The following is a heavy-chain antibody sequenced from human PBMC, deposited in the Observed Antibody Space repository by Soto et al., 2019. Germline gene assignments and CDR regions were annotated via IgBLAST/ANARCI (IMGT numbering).Heavy chain of an antibody. V-gene: IGHV3-30-3*01. J-gene: IGHJ6*02. Sequence: QVQLVESGGGVVQPGGSLRLSCAASGFTFRNHAMHWVRQAPGKGLECLAVIAHDGSNAFYRDSVKGRFTVSRDNSKNTVYLDMNSLRAEDTGVYYCARGDREDILVVVGARPGEYGTDIWGQGTTVIVSS. D-gene: IGHD2-15*01. CDR1: GFTFRNHA. CDR2: IAHDGSNA. CDR3: ARGDREDILVVVGARPGEYGTDI.